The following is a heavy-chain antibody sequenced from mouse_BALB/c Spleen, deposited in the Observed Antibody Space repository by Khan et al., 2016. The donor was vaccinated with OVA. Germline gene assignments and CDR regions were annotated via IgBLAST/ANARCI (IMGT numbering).Heavy chain of an antibody. V-gene: IGHV1-54*03. CDR2: INPGSGST. CDR1: GYAFNHYL. D-gene: IGHD2-1*01. CDR3: ARDDYGNFLYFDN. Sequence: QIQLVQSGGEVIRPGTSVKVSCKASGYAFNHYLIEWVKQRPGQGLEWIGVINPGSGSTNYNEKFKGKAILTADKSSSPAYMQLSSLTSDDSAVYFGARDDYGNFLYFDNWGQGTTLTVSS. J-gene: IGHJ2*01.